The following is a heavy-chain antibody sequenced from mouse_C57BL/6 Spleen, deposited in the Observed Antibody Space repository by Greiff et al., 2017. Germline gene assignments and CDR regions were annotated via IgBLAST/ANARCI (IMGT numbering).Heavy chain of an antibody. CDR1: GYTFTSYW. J-gene: IGHJ3*01. CDR2: INPSHGGT. V-gene: IGHV1-53*01. CDR3: ARRGDYDGFAY. D-gene: IGHD2-4*01. Sequence: QVQLQQSGPELVKPGASVKLSCKASGYTFTSYWMHWVKQRPGQGLEWIGNINPSHGGTNYNAKFKSKATLTVDKSYSTAYMQLSSLTSEDSAVYSCARRGDYDGFAYWGQGTLVTVSA.